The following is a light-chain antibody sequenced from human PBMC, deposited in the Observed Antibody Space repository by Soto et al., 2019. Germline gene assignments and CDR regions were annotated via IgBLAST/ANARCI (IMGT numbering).Light chain of an antibody. CDR2: GNS. CDR3: QSYDSSLSGYV. V-gene: IGLV1-40*01. CDR1: SSNIGAGYD. J-gene: IGLJ1*01. Sequence: QSVLTQPPSVSGAPGQRVTISCTGSSSNIGAGYDVHWYQQLPGTAPKLLIQGNSNRPSGVPDRFSGSKSGTSASLAITGLQAEDEADYYCQSYDSSLSGYVFGTGTKVTVL.